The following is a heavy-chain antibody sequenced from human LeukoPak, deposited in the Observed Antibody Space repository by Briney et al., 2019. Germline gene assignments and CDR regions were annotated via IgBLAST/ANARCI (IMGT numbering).Heavy chain of an antibody. D-gene: IGHD2/OR15-2a*01. CDR3: AKDRVSPGFNLFDP. Sequence: GGSLRLSCAASGFTFSSYAMNWVRQAPGKGLESVSAINGRGDNTYYADSVKGRFTISRDNSKSTLFLQMNSLRAEDTAIYYCAKDRVSPGFNLFDPWDQGTLVTVSS. J-gene: IGHJ5*02. CDR1: GFTFSSYA. CDR2: INGRGDNT. V-gene: IGHV3-23*01.